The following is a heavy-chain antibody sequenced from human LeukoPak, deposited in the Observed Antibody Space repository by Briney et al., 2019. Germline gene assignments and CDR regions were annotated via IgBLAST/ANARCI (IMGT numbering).Heavy chain of an antibody. D-gene: IGHD6-19*01. V-gene: IGHV3-30*02. CDR1: GFSFNSYG. CDR2: IRYDGSNT. Sequence: GGSLRLSCAASGFSFNSYGMEWVRQAPGKGLEWVAFIRYDGSNTYYADSVKGRFTISRDNSKSTLFLQMNSLRVEDTAVYYCAKLFSRTGSGWYIDNWGQGTLVTVSS. J-gene: IGHJ4*02. CDR3: AKLFSRTGSGWYIDN.